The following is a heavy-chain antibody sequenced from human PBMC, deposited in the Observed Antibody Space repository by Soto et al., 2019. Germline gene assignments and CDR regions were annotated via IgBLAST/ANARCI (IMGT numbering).Heavy chain of an antibody. CDR3: ATKNSGYDPSYMDV. CDR1: GFTVSLNY. CDR2: IYSGGST. Sequence: GGSLRLSCAASGFTVSLNYMSWVRQAPGKGLEWVSLIYSGGSTYYADSVKGRFTISRDNSKNTLYLQMNSLRGEDTAVYYCATKNSGYDPSYMDVWGKGTTVTVSS. J-gene: IGHJ6*03. V-gene: IGHV3-66*01. D-gene: IGHD5-12*01.